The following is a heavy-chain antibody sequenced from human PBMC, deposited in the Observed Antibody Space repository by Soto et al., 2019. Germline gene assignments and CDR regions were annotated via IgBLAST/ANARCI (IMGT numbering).Heavy chain of an antibody. D-gene: IGHD3-10*01. V-gene: IGHV3-30-3*01. J-gene: IGHJ4*02. CDR3: ARDMGKYGNPDY. CDR1: GFTFSSYA. CDR2: ISNDDSNK. Sequence: QVQLVDSGGGVVQPGRSLRLSCAASGFTFSSYAMHWVRQAPGKGLEWVAVISNDDSNKYYADSVKGRFTISRDNSKNTLYLQMNSLRAEDTAVYYCARDMGKYGNPDYWGQGTLVTVCS.